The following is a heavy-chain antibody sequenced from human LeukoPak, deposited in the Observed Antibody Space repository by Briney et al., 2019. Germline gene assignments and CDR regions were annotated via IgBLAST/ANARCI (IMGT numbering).Heavy chain of an antibody. V-gene: IGHV3-23*01. Sequence: TGGSLRLSCAASGFTLGNYAMSWVRQAPGKGLEWVSAISGNGYNTYYADSVKGRFTISSETSGNTLYLQMHSLRAEDTAVYYCAKGVRLWFAFYFDYWGQGTLVTVSS. D-gene: IGHD3-10*01. CDR2: ISGNGYNT. CDR3: AKGVRLWFAFYFDY. J-gene: IGHJ4*02. CDR1: GFTLGNYA.